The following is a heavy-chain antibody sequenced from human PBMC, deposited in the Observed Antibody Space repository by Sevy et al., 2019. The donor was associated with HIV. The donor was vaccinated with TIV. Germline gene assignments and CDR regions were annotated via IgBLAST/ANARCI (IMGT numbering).Heavy chain of an antibody. CDR3: AKDRYIAVVPAATEAFDY. Sequence: GGSLRLSCAASGFTFSSYAMSWVRQAPGKGLEWVSAISGSGGSTYYADSVKGRFTISRDNSKNTLYLQMNSLRAEDTAVYYCAKDRYIAVVPAATEAFDYWGQGTLVTVSS. CDR1: GFTFSSYA. CDR2: ISGSGGST. D-gene: IGHD2-2*01. V-gene: IGHV3-23*01. J-gene: IGHJ4*02.